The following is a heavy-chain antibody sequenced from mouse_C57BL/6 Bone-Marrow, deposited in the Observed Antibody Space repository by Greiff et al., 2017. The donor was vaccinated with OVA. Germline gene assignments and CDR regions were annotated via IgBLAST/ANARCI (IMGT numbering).Heavy chain of an antibody. V-gene: IGHV1-69*01. CDR2: IDPSDSYT. CDR1: GYTFTSYW. Sequence: VQLQQPGAELVMPGASVKLSCKASGYTFTSYWMHWVKQRPGQGLEWIGEIDPSDSYTNYNQKFKCKSTLTVDKSSSTAYMQLSSLTSEDSAVYYCARRRYVDYWGQGTTLTVSS. J-gene: IGHJ2*01. CDR3: ARRRYVDY.